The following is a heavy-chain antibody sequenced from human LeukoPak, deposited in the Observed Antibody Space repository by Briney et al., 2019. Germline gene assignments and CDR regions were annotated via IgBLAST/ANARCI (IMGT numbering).Heavy chain of an antibody. D-gene: IGHD1-14*01. CDR3: ASGSAWDSPEL. CDR1: GGSISTFY. Sequence: PSETLSLTCTVSGGSISTFYWSWIRQPPGRALEWIAYISHSGSTSYNPFLKSRVVMSVDTSKNQFSLKLSSVTAADTAVYFCASGSAWDSPELWGQGTLVTVSS. V-gene: IGHV4-59*01. CDR2: ISHSGST. J-gene: IGHJ4*02.